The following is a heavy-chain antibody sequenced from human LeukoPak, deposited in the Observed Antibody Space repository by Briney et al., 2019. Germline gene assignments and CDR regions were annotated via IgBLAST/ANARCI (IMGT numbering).Heavy chain of an antibody. J-gene: IGHJ4*02. CDR2: IKEDGSAE. Sequence: PGGSLRLSCAASGFRFGSYWMTWVRQAPGKGLEWAAHIKEDGSAENYVDSVKGRFSISRDNAKNSLYLQMNSLRVEDTAVYYCVRDSGWFHFDYWGQGILVTVSS. V-gene: IGHV3-7*03. CDR3: VRDSGWFHFDY. D-gene: IGHD6-19*01. CDR1: GFRFGSYW.